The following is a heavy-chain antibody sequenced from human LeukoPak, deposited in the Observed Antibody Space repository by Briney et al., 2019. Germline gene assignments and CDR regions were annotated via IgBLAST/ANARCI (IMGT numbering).Heavy chain of an antibody. J-gene: IGHJ6*02. D-gene: IGHD6-6*01. CDR3: ARNQDGSSPSFYGMDV. Sequence: ASVKVSCKASGYTFTSYAMHWVRQAPGQRLEWMGWINAGNGNTKYSQKFQGRVTITRDTSASTAYMELSSLRSEDTAVYYCARNQDGSSPSFYGMDVWGQGTTVTVSS. CDR1: GYTFTSYA. V-gene: IGHV1-3*01. CDR2: INAGNGNT.